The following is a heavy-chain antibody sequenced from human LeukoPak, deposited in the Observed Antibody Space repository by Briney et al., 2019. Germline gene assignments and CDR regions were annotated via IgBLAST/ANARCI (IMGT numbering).Heavy chain of an antibody. Sequence: GGSLRLSCAASGFPLSSYAMSWVRQAPGKGLEWVADIKQDGSEKYYVDSVKGRFTISRDNAKNSLYLQMNSLRAEDTAVYYCATIVVVVAATGGLDYWGQGTLVTVSS. CDR1: GFPLSSYA. V-gene: IGHV3-7*01. J-gene: IGHJ4*02. CDR3: ATIVVVVAATGGLDY. CDR2: IKQDGSEK. D-gene: IGHD2-15*01.